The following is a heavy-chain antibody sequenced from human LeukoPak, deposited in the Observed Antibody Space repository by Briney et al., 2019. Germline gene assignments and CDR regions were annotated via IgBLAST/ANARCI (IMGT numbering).Heavy chain of an antibody. J-gene: IGHJ4*02. V-gene: IGHV1-46*01. Sequence: ASVKVSCKASGYTFTSYFMHWVRQAPGQGLDWMGIINPNGGSTSYARKFQGRVTMTRDTSTSTVYMELSSLRSEDTAVYYCARDSADYGDYDYWGQGTLVTVSS. CDR2: INPNGGST. CDR3: ARDSADYGDYDY. D-gene: IGHD4-17*01. CDR1: GYTFTSYF.